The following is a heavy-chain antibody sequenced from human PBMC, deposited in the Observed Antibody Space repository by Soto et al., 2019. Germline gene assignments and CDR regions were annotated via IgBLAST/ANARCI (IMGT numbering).Heavy chain of an antibody. CDR1: GFTFSSYS. D-gene: IGHD5-12*01. J-gene: IGHJ6*02. CDR2: ISYDGSNK. V-gene: IGHV3-30-3*01. CDR3: ARGLGGYDYGGYYGMDV. Sequence: QVQLVESGGGVVQPGRSLRLSCAASGFTFSSYSMHWVRQAPGKGLEWVAVISYDGSNKYYADSVKGRFTISRDNSKYTLYLQMNSRRAEDKAVYYCARGLGGYDYGGYYGMDVWGQGTTVTVSS.